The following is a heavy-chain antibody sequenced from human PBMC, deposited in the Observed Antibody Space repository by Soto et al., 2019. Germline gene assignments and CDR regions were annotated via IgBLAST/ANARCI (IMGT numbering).Heavy chain of an antibody. V-gene: IGHV4-4*02. D-gene: IGHD3-10*01. CDR2: IYHSGST. Sequence: SETLSLTCTVSGGSISSSNWWNWVRQPPGKGLEWIGEIYHSGSTNYNPSLKSRVTISVDKSKNQFSLKLNSVTAADTAVYYWARGYYGSGRSDYCGQGTMVTVYS. CDR1: GGSISSSNW. CDR3: ARGYYGSGRSDY. J-gene: IGHJ4*02.